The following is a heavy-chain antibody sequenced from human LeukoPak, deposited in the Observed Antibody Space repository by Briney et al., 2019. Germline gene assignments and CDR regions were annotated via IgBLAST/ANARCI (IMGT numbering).Heavy chain of an antibody. V-gene: IGHV3-74*01. CDR3: ARDLDYYYMDV. CDR1: GFTFSSYW. J-gene: IGHJ6*03. Sequence: GRSLGLSCAASGFTFSSYWMHWVRQVPGKGLVWVARINPGGSSITYADSVKGRSTISRDNSKNTLYLQMNSLRAEDTAVYYCARDLDYYYMDVWGKGTTVTVSS. CDR2: INPGGSSI.